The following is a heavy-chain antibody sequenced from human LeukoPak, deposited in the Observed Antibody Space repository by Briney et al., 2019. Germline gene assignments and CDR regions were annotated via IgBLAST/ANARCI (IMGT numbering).Heavy chain of an antibody. V-gene: IGHV4-34*01. CDR1: GGSFSGYY. D-gene: IGHD3-22*01. J-gene: IGHJ4*02. Sequence: SETLSLTCAVYGGSFSGYYWSWIRQPPGKGLEWIGEINHSGSTNYNPSPKSRVTISVDTSKNQFSLKLSSVTAADTAVYYCARRLITMIVVVIAVPYFDYWGQGTLVTVSS. CDR3: ARRLITMIVVVIAVPYFDY. CDR2: INHSGST.